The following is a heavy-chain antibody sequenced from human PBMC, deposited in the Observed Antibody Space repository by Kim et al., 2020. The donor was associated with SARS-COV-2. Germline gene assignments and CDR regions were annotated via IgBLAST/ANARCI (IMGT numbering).Heavy chain of an antibody. Sequence: SVKVSCKASGFTFTSSAVQWVRQARGQRLEWIGWIVVGSGNTNYAQKFQERVTITRDMSTSTAYMELSSLRSEDTAVYYCAAVTQSGSYAFDIWGQGTMVTVSS. CDR3: AAVTQSGSYAFDI. J-gene: IGHJ3*02. CDR1: GFTFTSSA. V-gene: IGHV1-58*01. CDR2: IVVGSGNT. D-gene: IGHD1-26*01.